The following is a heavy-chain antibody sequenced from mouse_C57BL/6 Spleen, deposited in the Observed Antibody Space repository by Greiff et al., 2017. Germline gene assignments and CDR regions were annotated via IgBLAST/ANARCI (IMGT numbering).Heavy chain of an antibody. CDR1: GYTFTSYW. J-gene: IGHJ2*01. V-gene: IGHV1-59*01. D-gene: IGHD1-1*01. CDR2: IDPSDSYT. Sequence: QVQLQQPGAELVRPGTSVKLSCKASGYTFTSYWMHWVKQRPGQGLEWIGVIDPSDSYTNYNQKFKGKATLTVDTSSSTAYMQLSSLTSEDSAVYYCARNDYGSSYQYYFDYWGQGTTLTVSS. CDR3: ARNDYGSSYQYYFDY.